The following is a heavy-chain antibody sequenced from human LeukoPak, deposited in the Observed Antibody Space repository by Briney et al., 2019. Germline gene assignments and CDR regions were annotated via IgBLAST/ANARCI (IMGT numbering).Heavy chain of an antibody. D-gene: IGHD2-15*01. Sequence: SETLSLTCTVSGGSISGYYWSWIRQPPGKGLEWIGYIYYSGSTNYNPSLKSRVTISVDTSKNQFSLKLSSVTAADTAVYYCASGYCSGGSCYQPLVYFDYWGQGTLVTVSS. J-gene: IGHJ4*02. CDR1: GGSISGYY. CDR3: ASGYCSGGSCYQPLVYFDY. V-gene: IGHV4-59*01. CDR2: IYYSGST.